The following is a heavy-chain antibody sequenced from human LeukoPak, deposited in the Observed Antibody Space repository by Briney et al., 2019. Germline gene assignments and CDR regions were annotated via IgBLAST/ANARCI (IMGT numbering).Heavy chain of an antibody. J-gene: IGHJ6*03. Sequence: GGSLRLSCAASGFTFSSYAMSWVRQAPGKGLEWVSAISGSGGSTYYADSVKGRFTISRDNSKNTLYLQMNSLRAEDTAVYYCAKRSGSHNYYYYYYMDVWGKGTTVTASS. CDR2: ISGSGGST. D-gene: IGHD3-3*01. V-gene: IGHV3-23*01. CDR1: GFTFSSYA. CDR3: AKRSGSHNYYYYYYMDV.